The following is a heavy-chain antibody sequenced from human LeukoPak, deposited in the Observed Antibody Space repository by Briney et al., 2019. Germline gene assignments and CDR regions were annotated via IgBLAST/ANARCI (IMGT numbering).Heavy chain of an antibody. CDR2: ITAYNGKT. CDR1: GYTFTSYG. Sequence: APVKVSSKASGYTFTSYGISWVRHAPGQGLEWMGWITAYNGKTNYPQRLQGRVSMTTDTSTTTGYMELGSLRSDDTAVYYCARDINGYYYDSHGYYPTDLWGEGTLVTVSS. V-gene: IGHV1-18*01. CDR3: ARDINGYYYDSHGYYPTDL. J-gene: IGHJ5*02. D-gene: IGHD3-22*01.